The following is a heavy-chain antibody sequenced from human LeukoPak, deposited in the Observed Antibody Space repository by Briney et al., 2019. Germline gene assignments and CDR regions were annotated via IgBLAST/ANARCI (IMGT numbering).Heavy chain of an antibody. J-gene: IGHJ5*02. V-gene: IGHV1-8*01. Sequence: ASVKVSCKASGYTFTSYDINWVRQATGQGLESMGWMNPNNGNTGYAQKFQGRVTMTRNTSISTAYMELSSLRSEDTAVHYCARGNRGHLDMNWFDPWGQGTLVTVSS. CDR2: MNPNNGNT. CDR3: ARGNRGHLDMNWFDP. D-gene: IGHD1-14*01. CDR1: GYTFTSYD.